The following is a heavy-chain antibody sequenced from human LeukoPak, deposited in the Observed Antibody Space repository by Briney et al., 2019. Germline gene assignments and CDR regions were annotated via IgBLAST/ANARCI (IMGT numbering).Heavy chain of an antibody. CDR3: ARARRPIAAAGTFFDY. D-gene: IGHD6-13*01. CDR2: IYSGGST. CDR1: GFTVSSNY. J-gene: IGHJ4*02. V-gene: IGHV3-53*01. Sequence: PGGSLRLSCAASGFTVSSNYMSWVRQAPGKGLEWVSVIYSGGSTYYADSVKGRFTTSRDNSKNTLYLQMNSLRAEDTAVYYCARARRPIAAAGTFFDYWGQGTLVTVSS.